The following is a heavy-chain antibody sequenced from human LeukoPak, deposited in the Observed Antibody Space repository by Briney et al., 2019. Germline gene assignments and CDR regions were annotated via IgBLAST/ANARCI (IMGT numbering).Heavy chain of an antibody. CDR3: TTILWFGEYRFDP. Sequence: PGGSLRLSCAASGFTFSNAWMSWVRQAPGKGLEWVGRIKSKTDGGTTDYAAPVKGRFTISRDDSKNTLYLQMNSLKTEDTAVYYCTTILWFGEYRFDPWGQGTLVTVSS. CDR2: IKSKTDGGTT. D-gene: IGHD3-10*01. CDR1: GFTFSNAW. J-gene: IGHJ5*02. V-gene: IGHV3-15*01.